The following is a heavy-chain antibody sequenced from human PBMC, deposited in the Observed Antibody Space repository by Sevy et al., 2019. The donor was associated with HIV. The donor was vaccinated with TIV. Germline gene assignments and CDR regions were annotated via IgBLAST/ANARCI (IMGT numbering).Heavy chain of an antibody. V-gene: IGHV1-2*02. CDR2: INPNSGGT. CDR1: GYTFTGYY. J-gene: IGHJ5*02. CDR3: ARERVYCSGGSCKPGGWFDP. D-gene: IGHD2-15*01. Sequence: ASVKVSCKASGYTFTGYYMHWVRQAPGQGLEWMGWINPNSGGTNYAQKFQGRVTMTRDTSISTAYMELSRLRSDDTAVYYCARERVYCSGGSCKPGGWFDPWGQGTLVTFSS.